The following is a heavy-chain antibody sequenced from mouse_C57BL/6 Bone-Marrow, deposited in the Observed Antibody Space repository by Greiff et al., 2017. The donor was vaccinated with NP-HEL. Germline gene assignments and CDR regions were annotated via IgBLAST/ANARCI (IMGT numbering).Heavy chain of an antibody. CDR3: AVYYYGRGAMDY. D-gene: IGHD1-1*01. CDR2: IDPNSGGT. V-gene: IGHV1-72*01. Sequence: QVQLQPGAELVKPGASVKLSCKASGYTFTSYWMHWVKQRPGRGLEWIGRIDPNSGGTKYNEKLKSKATLTVDKPSSTAYMQLSSLTSEDSAVYYCAVYYYGRGAMDYWGQGTSVTVSS. CDR1: GYTFTSYW. J-gene: IGHJ4*01.